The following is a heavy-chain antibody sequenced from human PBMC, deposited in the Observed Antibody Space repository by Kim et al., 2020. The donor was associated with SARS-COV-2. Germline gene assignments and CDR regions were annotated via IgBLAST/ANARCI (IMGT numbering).Heavy chain of an antibody. CDR1: GFTFSDYY. J-gene: IGHJ4*02. CDR3: ARDLSRGSSWQPIDY. V-gene: IGHV3-11*05. Sequence: GGSLRLSCAASGFTFSDYYMSWIRQAPGKGLEWVSYISSSSSYTNYADSVKGRFTISRDNAKNSLYLQMNSLRAEDTAVYYCARDLSRGSSWQPIDYWGQGTLVTVSS. D-gene: IGHD6-13*01. CDR2: ISSSSSYT.